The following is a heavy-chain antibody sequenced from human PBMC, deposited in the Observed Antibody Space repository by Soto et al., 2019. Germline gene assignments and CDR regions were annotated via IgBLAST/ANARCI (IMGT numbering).Heavy chain of an antibody. V-gene: IGHV3-23*01. J-gene: IGHJ5*02. CDR1: GFTFSSYA. Sequence: PGVSLRLSFAASGFTFSSYAMSWFRQAPGKGLEWVSGISGSGGSTYYADSVKGRFTISRDNSKNTPYLQMNSLRAEDTAVYYCAKGSEFWSGYAQRLFWFDPWGQRTLVTVSS. D-gene: IGHD3-3*01. CDR2: ISGSGGST. CDR3: AKGSEFWSGYAQRLFWFDP.